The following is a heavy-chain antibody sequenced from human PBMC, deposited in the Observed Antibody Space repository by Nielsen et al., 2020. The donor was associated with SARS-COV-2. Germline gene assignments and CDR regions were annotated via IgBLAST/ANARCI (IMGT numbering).Heavy chain of an antibody. CDR2: IHYSGST. CDR3: ANLKRGRSSWFDVVLDH. Sequence: SETLSLTCTVSGASISTNNYYWGWIRQPPGKGLEWIGSIHYSGSTYYNPSLKSRVSISIDTSKNQFSLRLRSVTAADTAVYYCANLKRGRSSWFDVVLDHWGQGILVTVSS. V-gene: IGHV4-39*07. J-gene: IGHJ4*02. CDR1: GASISTNNYY. D-gene: IGHD6-6*01.